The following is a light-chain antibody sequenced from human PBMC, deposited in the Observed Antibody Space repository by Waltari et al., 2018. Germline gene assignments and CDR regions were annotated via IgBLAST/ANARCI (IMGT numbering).Light chain of an antibody. CDR1: SSNIGSNF. CDR3: AAWDDSLNGVV. J-gene: IGLJ3*02. Sequence: QSVMTQPPSASATPGQRVIISCSGSSSNIGSNFVYWYQHFPGTAPKLLIYRNKHRPPGVPDRCSGSKSGTSASLAISGLRSEDEAGYYCAAWDDSLNGVVFGGGTKLTVL. V-gene: IGLV1-47*01. CDR2: RNK.